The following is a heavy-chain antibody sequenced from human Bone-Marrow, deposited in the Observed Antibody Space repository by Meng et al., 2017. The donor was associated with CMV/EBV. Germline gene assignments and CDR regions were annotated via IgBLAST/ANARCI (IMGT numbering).Heavy chain of an antibody. CDR2: ISAYNGNT. J-gene: IGHJ4*02. CDR1: GYTFTSYG. Sequence: GESLKISCKASGYTFTSYGISWVRQAPGQGLEWMGWISAYNGNTNYAQKLQGRVTMTTDTSTSTAYMELRSLRSDDTAVYYCARDRSTRYFDWLLPIVDYWGQGTLVTVSS. D-gene: IGHD3-9*01. CDR3: ARDRSTRYFDWLLPIVDY. V-gene: IGHV1-18*01.